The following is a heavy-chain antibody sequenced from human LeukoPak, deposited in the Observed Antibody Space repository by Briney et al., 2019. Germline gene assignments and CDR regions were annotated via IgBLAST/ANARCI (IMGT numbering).Heavy chain of an antibody. CDR3: ARSFSSGYYSSYYFDY. CDR1: GGSIRSYY. Sequence: SETLSLTCTVSGGSIRSYYWSWIRQPPGKGLEWIGYIYYSGSTNYNPSLKSRVTISVDTSKNQFSLKLSSVTAADTAVYYCARSFSSGYYSSYYFDYWGQGTLVTVSS. D-gene: IGHD3-22*01. V-gene: IGHV4-59*01. J-gene: IGHJ4*02. CDR2: IYYSGST.